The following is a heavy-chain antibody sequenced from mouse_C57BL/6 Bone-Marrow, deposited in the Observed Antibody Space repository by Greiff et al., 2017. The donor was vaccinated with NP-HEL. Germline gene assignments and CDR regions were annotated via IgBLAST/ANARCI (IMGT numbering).Heavy chain of an antibody. CDR3: ARVATLGGYFDV. J-gene: IGHJ1*03. D-gene: IGHD3-3*01. CDR2: IHPNSGST. CDR1: GYTFTSYW. Sequence: QVHVKQPGAELVKPGASVKLSCKASGYTFTSYWMHWVKQRPGQGLEWIGMIHPNSGSTNYNEKFKSKATLTVDKSSSTAYMQLSSLTSEDSAVYYCARVATLGGYFDVWGTGTTVTVSS. V-gene: IGHV1-64*01.